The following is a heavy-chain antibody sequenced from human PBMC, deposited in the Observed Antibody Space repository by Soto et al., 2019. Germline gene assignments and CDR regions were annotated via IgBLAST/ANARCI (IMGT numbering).Heavy chain of an antibody. CDR1: GFTFSSYA. J-gene: IGHJ4*02. D-gene: IGHD1-26*01. V-gene: IGHV3-23*01. Sequence: GGSLSLSCAASGFTFSSYAMSWVRQAPGKGLEWVSAISGSGGSTYYADSVKGRFTISRDNSKNTLYLQMNSLRAEDTAVYYCAKDHQWELLRASFFDYWGQGTLVTVSS. CDR2: ISGSGGST. CDR3: AKDHQWELLRASFFDY.